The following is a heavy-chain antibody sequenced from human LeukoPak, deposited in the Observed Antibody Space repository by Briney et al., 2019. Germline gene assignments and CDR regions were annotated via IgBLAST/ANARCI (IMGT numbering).Heavy chain of an antibody. CDR3: ARVDNRDWYYFDY. J-gene: IGHJ4*02. CDR1: GYNFADHY. Sequence: ASVKVSCKASGYNFADHYVHWVRQAPGQGLEWMGWINPKSGGTDYAQKFQGRVAMTSDTSIRTGYMELNNLTSYDTAVYYCARVDNRDWYYFDYWGQGSLVTVSS. V-gene: IGHV1-2*02. CDR2: INPKSGGT. D-gene: IGHD3/OR15-3a*01.